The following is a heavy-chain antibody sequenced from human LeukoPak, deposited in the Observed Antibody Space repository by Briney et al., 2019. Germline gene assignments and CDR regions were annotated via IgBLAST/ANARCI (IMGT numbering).Heavy chain of an antibody. Sequence: GESLKISGKGSGYSFTSYWIGWVRQMPGKGLEWMGIIYPGDSDTRYSPSFQGQVTISADKSISTAYLQWSSLKASDTAMYYCARHLFAYCGGDCYSAIGYWGQGTLVTVSS. J-gene: IGHJ4*02. CDR1: GYSFTSYW. CDR2: IYPGDSDT. CDR3: ARHLFAYCGGDCYSAIGY. D-gene: IGHD2-21*02. V-gene: IGHV5-51*01.